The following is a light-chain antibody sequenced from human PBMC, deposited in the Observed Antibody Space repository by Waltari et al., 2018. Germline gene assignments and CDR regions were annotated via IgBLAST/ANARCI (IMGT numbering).Light chain of an antibody. Sequence: NFFLTQPHSVSASPGKTVIISCTRSSGSIASNSVQWYQLRPGSAPITVIYEDTQRPSGVSDRFSGSLDSSSNSATLTISGLKTEDEADYYCQSYDSSTFIFGGGTTLTVL. J-gene: IGLJ2*01. CDR1: SGSIASNS. CDR2: EDT. V-gene: IGLV6-57*03. CDR3: QSYDSSTFI.